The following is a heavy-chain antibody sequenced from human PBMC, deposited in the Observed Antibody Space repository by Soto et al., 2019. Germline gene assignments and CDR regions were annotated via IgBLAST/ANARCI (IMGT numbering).Heavy chain of an antibody. CDR3: AKDMGPIQEGYDPIDY. V-gene: IGHV3-9*01. D-gene: IGHD5-12*01. J-gene: IGHJ4*02. CDR2: ISWNSGSI. Sequence: GGSLRLSCAASGFTFDDYAMHWVRQAPGKGLEWVSGISWNSGSIGYADSVKGRFTISRDNAKNSLYLQMNSLRAEDTALYYCAKDMGPIQEGYDPIDYWGQGTLVTVSS. CDR1: GFTFDDYA.